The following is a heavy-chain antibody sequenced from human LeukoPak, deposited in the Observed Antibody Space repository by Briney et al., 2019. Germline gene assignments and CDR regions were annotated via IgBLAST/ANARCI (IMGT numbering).Heavy chain of an antibody. CDR2: INPSGGST. V-gene: IGHV1-46*01. D-gene: IGHD3-9*01. J-gene: IGHJ4*02. CDR3: ARAPPGEGYYDILTGYKGGIDY. Sequence: ASVKVSCKASGYTFTSYYMHWVRQAPGQGLEWMGIINPSGGSTSYAQKFQGRVTMTRDTSTSTVYMELSSLRSEDTAVYYCARAPPGEGYYDILTGYKGGIDYWGQGTLVTVSS. CDR1: GYTFTSYY.